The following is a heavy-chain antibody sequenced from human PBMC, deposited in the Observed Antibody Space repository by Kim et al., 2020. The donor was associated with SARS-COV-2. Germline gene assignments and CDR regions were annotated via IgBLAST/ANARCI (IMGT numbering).Heavy chain of an antibody. J-gene: IGHJ6*02. Sequence: GNINDAQKLQGRVTMTTDTSTSTAYMELRSLRSDDTAVYYCARKGGMDVWGQGTTVSVSS. V-gene: IGHV1-18*01. CDR2: GNI. CDR3: ARKGGMDV.